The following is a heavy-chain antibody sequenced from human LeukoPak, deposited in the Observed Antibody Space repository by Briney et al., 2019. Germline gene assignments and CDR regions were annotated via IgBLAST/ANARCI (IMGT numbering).Heavy chain of an antibody. D-gene: IGHD3-9*01. CDR2: INHSGST. CDR3: ARGRRYFDWLSKRNYYYYMDV. CDR1: GGSFSGYY. V-gene: IGHV4-34*01. Sequence: SETLSLTCAVYGGSFSGYYWSWIRQPPGKGLEWIGEINHSGSTNYNPSLKSRVTTSVDTSKNQFSLKLSSVTAADTAVYYCARGRRYFDWLSKRNYYYYMDVWGKGTTVTVSS. J-gene: IGHJ6*03.